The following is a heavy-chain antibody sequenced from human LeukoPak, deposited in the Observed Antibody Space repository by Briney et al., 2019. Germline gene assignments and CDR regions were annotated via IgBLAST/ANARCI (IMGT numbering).Heavy chain of an antibody. CDR1: GGSINSGAYY. V-gene: IGHV4-31*03. Sequence: SETLSLTCTVSGGSINSGAYYWSWIRQSPGKGLEWTGYIYYSGSTYYNPSLKSRVTISVDTSKNQFSLKLGSVTAADTAVYYCARDRGPYSGYDSYYFDYWGQGTLVTVPS. D-gene: IGHD5-12*01. CDR3: ARDRGPYSGYDSYYFDY. CDR2: IYYSGST. J-gene: IGHJ4*02.